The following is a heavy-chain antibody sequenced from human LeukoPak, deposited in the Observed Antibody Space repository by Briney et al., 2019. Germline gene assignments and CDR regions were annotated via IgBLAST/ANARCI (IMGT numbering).Heavy chain of an antibody. CDR3: ARGPRIVGATGPGVY. J-gene: IGHJ4*02. CDR1: GGTFSSYA. CDR2: IIPILGIA. Sequence: ASVKVSCKASGGTFSSYAISWVRQAPGQGLEWMGRIIPILGIANYAQKFQGRVTITADKSTSTVYMELSSLRSEDTAVYYCARGPRIVGATGPGVYWGQGTLVTVSS. V-gene: IGHV1-69*04. D-gene: IGHD1-26*01.